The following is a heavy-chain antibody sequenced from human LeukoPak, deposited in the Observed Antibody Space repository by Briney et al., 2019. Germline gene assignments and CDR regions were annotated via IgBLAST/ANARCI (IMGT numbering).Heavy chain of an antibody. V-gene: IGHV5-51*01. Sequence: GAPLQISCKASGYSFTNYWIGWVRQMPGKGLEWMGIIYPGDSDTRYSPSFQGQVTISADKSVSTAYLQWSSLKASDTAMYYCARAKTIRDGYNDYWGQGTLVTVFS. J-gene: IGHJ4*02. CDR2: IYPGDSDT. CDR3: ARAKTIRDGYNDY. CDR1: GYSFTNYW. D-gene: IGHD5-24*01.